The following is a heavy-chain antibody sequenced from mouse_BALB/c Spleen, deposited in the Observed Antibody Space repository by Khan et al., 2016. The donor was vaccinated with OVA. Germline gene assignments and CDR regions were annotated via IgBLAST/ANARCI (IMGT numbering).Heavy chain of an antibody. V-gene: IGHV2-4-1*01. CDR2: IWSGGST. Sequence: VQLQESGPGLVQPSQNLSITCTVSGFSLITYGVHWVRQSPGKGLEWLGVIWSGGSTDYNEAFISRLSISKDNSKSQVFFKMNSLQSDDTAIYXCARNSYRYDFTYWGRGTLVTVSS. CDR1: GFSLITYG. J-gene: IGHJ3*01. D-gene: IGHD2-12*01. CDR3: ARNSYRYDFTY.